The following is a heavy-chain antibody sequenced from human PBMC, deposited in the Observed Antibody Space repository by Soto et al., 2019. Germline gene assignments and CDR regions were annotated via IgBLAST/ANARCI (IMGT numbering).Heavy chain of an antibody. CDR1: GYTFTGYY. CDR2: INPNSGGT. D-gene: IGHD6-6*01. J-gene: IGHJ4*02. V-gene: IGHV1-2*02. CDR3: ARVSSSSSSPIDY. Sequence: ASVKVSCKASGYTFTGYYMHWVLQAPGQGLEWMGWINPNSGGTNYAQKFQGRVTMTRDTSISTAYMELSRLRSDDTAVYYCARVSSSSSSPIDYWGQGTLVTVSS.